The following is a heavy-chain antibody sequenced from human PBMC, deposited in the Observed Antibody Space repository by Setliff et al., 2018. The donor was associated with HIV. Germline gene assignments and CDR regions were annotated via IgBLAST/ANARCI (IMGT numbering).Heavy chain of an antibody. CDR1: GYTFTSYG. D-gene: IGHD6-13*01. J-gene: IGHJ3*02. CDR2: ISAYNGGT. CDR3: ARDPGYKSTWYGVFDI. Sequence: ASVKVSCKASGYTFTSYGISWVRQAPGQELEWMGWISAYNGGTNYAQKFQGRVNMTRDTSISTTYMELSRLRSDDTAVYYCARDPGYKSTWYGVFDIWGQGTMVTVSS. V-gene: IGHV1-18*01.